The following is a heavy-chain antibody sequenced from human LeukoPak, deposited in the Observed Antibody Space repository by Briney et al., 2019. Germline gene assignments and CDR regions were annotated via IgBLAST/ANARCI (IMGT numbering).Heavy chain of an antibody. Sequence: GGSLRLSCAASGFTFSSYGMHWVRQAPGKGLEWVAVISYDGSNKYYADSVKGRFTISRDNSKNTLYLQMNSLRAEDTAVYYCAKDHWGLLVFGLGSAFDYWGQGTLVTVSS. CDR1: GFTFSSYG. J-gene: IGHJ4*02. V-gene: IGHV3-30*18. CDR2: ISYDGSNK. CDR3: AKDHWGLLVFGLGSAFDY. D-gene: IGHD1-26*01.